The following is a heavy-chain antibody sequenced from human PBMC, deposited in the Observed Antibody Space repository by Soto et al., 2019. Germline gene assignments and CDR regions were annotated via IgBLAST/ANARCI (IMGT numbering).Heavy chain of an antibody. V-gene: IGHV3-74*01. CDR1: GFTFSSYW. CDR2: INRDGTMT. CDR3: ARDRELLWFGELFNGMDV. D-gene: IGHD3-10*01. J-gene: IGHJ6*02. Sequence: GGSLRLSCAASGFTFSSYWMHWVRQVPGKGLVWVSRINRDGTMTSYADFVKGRFTISRDNAKNSLYLQMNSLRAEDTAVYYCARDRELLWFGELFNGMDVWGQGTTVTVSS.